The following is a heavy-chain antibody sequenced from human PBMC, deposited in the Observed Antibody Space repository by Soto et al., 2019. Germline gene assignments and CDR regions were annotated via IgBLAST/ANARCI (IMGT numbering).Heavy chain of an antibody. V-gene: IGHV1-8*01. CDR3: ASGYSYGAAAFDI. J-gene: IGHJ3*02. Sequence: ASVKVSCKASGYTFTSYDINCVRQATGQGLEWMGWMNPNSGNTGYAQKFQGRVTMTRNTSISTAYMELSSLRSEDTAVYYCASGYSYGAAAFDIWGQGTMVTVSS. CDR1: GYTFTSYD. D-gene: IGHD5-18*01. CDR2: MNPNSGNT.